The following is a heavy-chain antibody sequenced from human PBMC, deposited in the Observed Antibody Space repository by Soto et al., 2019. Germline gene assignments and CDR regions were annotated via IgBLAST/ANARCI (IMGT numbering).Heavy chain of an antibody. Sequence: SGTLSLPCTVSGGSFSSALYYWCCIWQPPGKGREWIGYLDYSGSTNSNPSQDRRATISVDTSKTQSFLKLSSMTAAPTAVYFGARAYTGSFFDYWGQGTLVTVSS. V-gene: IGHV4-61*01. D-gene: IGHD1-26*01. CDR1: GGSFSSALYY. J-gene: IGHJ4*02. CDR2: LDYSGST. CDR3: ARAYTGSFFDY.